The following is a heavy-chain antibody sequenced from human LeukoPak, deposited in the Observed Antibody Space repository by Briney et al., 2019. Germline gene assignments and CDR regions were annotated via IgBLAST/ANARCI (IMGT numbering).Heavy chain of an antibody. J-gene: IGHJ5*01. CDR2: VYHNGHS. CDR1: GGSFSDNY. Sequence: KASETLSLTCNVSGGSFSDNYWNWIRHLPGKGLEWIGYVYHNGHSDYNPSLKSRVTISVDTSTNQFSLKMISVTAADTAVYYCASLRYSSGWLDSWGHGSLVIVSS. V-gene: IGHV4-59*01. D-gene: IGHD2-15*01. CDR3: ASLRYSSGWLDS.